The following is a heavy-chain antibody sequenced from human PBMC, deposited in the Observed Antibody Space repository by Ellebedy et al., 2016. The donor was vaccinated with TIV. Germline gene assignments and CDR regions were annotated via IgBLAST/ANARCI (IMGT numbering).Heavy chain of an antibody. CDR1: GGSFSGYY. CDR2: INHSGST. Sequence: SETLSLTCAVYGGSFSGYYWSWIRQPPGKGLEWIGEINHSGSTNYNPSLKSRVTISVDTSKNQFSLKLSSVTAADTAVYYCARASIAVAGSDYWGQGTLVTVSS. CDR3: ARASIAVAGSDY. V-gene: IGHV4-34*01. J-gene: IGHJ4*02. D-gene: IGHD6-19*01.